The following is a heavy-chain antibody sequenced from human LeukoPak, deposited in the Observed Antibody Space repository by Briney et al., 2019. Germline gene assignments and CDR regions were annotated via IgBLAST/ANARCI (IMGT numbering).Heavy chain of an antibody. CDR3: ARVVYSGYDLRGAMDV. CDR1: GGSISSYY. Sequence: SETLSLTCTVSGGSISSYYWSWIRQPPGKGLEYIGYIYYNGRTNYNPSLKSRVTISVDTSKNQFPLKLSSVTAADTAVYYCARVVYSGYDLRGAMDVWGKGTTVTVSS. V-gene: IGHV4-59*01. CDR2: IYYNGRT. J-gene: IGHJ6*03. D-gene: IGHD5-12*01.